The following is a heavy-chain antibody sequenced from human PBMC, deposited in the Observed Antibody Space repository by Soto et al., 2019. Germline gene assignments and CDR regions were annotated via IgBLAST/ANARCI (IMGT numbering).Heavy chain of an antibody. D-gene: IGHD2-2*01. V-gene: IGHV4-31*03. CDR1: GGSISSGGYY. CDR2: IYYSGST. Sequence: NPSETLSLTCTVSGGSISSGGYYWSWIRQHPGKGLEWIGYIYYSGSTYYNPSLKSRVTISVDTSKNQFSLKLSSVTAADTAVYYCARDRTVGGCSSTSCYPSYWFDPWGQGTLVTVSS. CDR3: ARDRTVGGCSSTSCYPSYWFDP. J-gene: IGHJ5*02.